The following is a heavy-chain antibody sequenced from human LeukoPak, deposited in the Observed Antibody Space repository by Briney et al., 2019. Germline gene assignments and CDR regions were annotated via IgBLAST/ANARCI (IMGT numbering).Heavy chain of an antibody. D-gene: IGHD6-19*01. Sequence: GGPLRLSRAASGFTFSSYKMNWVRQAPGKGLEWVSSISGDSRYIYYADSLKGRFTISRDNAKNSLHLQMNSLRAEDTAVYYCARDPGTVADTYFDYWGPGTLVTVSS. J-gene: IGHJ4*02. V-gene: IGHV3-21*01. CDR1: GFTFSSYK. CDR3: ARDPGTVADTYFDY. CDR2: ISGDSRYI.